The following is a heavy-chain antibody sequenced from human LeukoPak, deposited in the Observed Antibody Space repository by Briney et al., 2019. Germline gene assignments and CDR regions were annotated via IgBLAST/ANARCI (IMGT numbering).Heavy chain of an antibody. CDR2: IKQDGSEK. CDR3: AREDSSGYVGSL. D-gene: IGHD3-22*01. CDR1: GFTFSTYW. V-gene: IGHV3-7*01. Sequence: GGSLTLSCAASGFTFSTYWMSRVRQAPGKGLEWVDNIKQDGSEKYYVDSVKGRFTISRDNAKNSLYLQMNSLRAEDTAVYYCAREDSSGYVGSLWGQGTLVTVSS. J-gene: IGHJ4*02.